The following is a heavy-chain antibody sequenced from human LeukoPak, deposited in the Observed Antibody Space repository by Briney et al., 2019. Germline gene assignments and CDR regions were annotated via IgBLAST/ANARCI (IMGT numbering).Heavy chain of an antibody. D-gene: IGHD3-22*01. CDR3: AKDYHDSSGYHPQYFQH. CDR1: GFTFSSFA. V-gene: IGHV3-23*01. Sequence: GGSLRLSCAASGFTFSSFATSWVRQAPGKGLEWVSGISASGGSTYYADSVKGRFTISRDNSKNTLYLQMNSLRAEDTAVYYCAKDYHDSSGYHPQYFQHWGQGTLVTVSS. J-gene: IGHJ1*01. CDR2: ISASGGST.